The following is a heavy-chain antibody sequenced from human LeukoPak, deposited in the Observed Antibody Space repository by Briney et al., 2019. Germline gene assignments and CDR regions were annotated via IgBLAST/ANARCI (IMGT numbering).Heavy chain of an antibody. CDR2: IYYSGST. Sequence: SETLSLTCTVSGGSISSYYWSWIRQPPGKGLEWIGYIYYSGSTNSNPSLKRRLTISVDTSKNQFSLKLSSVTAADTAVYYCARSARRVGAYDYWGQGTLVTASS. D-gene: IGHD1-26*01. CDR3: ARSARRVGAYDY. CDR1: GGSISSYY. V-gene: IGHV4-59*01. J-gene: IGHJ4*02.